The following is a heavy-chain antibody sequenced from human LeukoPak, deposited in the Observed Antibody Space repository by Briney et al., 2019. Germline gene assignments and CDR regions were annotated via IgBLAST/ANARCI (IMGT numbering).Heavy chain of an antibody. Sequence: QPGGSLRLSCAASGFTFSDYWMHWGRQAPGQGLVWVSRISNDGSTTTYADSVRGRFTISRDNAKNTLYLQMNSLRAEDTAVYYCARDCGSTGCDYWGQGTLVTVSS. D-gene: IGHD2-2*01. V-gene: IGHV3-74*01. CDR2: ISNDGSTT. CDR1: GFTFSDYW. CDR3: ARDCGSTGCDY. J-gene: IGHJ4*02.